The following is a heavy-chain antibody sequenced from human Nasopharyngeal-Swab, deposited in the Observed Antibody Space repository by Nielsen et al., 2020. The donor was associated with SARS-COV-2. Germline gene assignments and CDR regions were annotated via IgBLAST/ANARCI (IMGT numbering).Heavy chain of an antibody. J-gene: IGHJ4*02. CDR2: ITSSSTYM. CDR3: ASRPRAGY. V-gene: IGHV3-21*01. Sequence: VRQAPGKGLEWVSSITSSSTYMYYTDSVEGRFTISRDNAKNSLFLQMNSLRGEDTAVYYCASRPRAGYWGQGTLVPSPQ.